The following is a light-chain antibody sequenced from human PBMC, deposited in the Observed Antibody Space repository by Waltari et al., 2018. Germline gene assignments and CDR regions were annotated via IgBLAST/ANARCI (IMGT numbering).Light chain of an antibody. CDR1: TGAVTNGHY. Sequence: QAVVTQEPSLTVSPGGTVTLTCGSSTGAVTNGHYPYWFQQKPGQAPRTLIYDTSNKHSWTPARFSGSLLGGKAALTLSGAQPEDEAEYSCLLYYGGARVFGGGTRLTVL. CDR3: LLYYGGARV. J-gene: IGLJ3*02. CDR2: DTS. V-gene: IGLV7-46*01.